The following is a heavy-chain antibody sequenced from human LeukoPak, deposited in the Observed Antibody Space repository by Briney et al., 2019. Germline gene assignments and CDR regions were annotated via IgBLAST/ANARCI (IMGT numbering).Heavy chain of an antibody. J-gene: IGHJ4*02. D-gene: IGHD3-3*01. CDR2: IGWNSGSI. V-gene: IGHV3-9*01. CDR3: AKDGSYDFWSGYYLN. Sequence: SLRLSCAASGFSFDDYAMNWVRQAPGKGLEWVSGIGWNSGSIGYADSVKGRFTISRDNAKNPLYLKMNCLRAEDTALYYCAKDGSYDFWSGYYLNWGQGTLVTVSS. CDR1: GFSFDDYA.